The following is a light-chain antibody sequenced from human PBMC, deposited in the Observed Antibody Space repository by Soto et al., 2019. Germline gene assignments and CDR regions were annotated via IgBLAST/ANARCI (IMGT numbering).Light chain of an antibody. V-gene: IGLV2-8*01. J-gene: IGLJ1*01. CDR3: QSYDNSLGVCYV. CDR2: EVT. CDR1: SSDVGRYNY. Sequence: QPALTQPPSASGSPGQSVTISCTGTSSDVGRYNYVSWYQQHPGKAPKLIIYEVTKRPSGVPDRFSGSKSGNTASLTVSGLQAEDEGDYYCQSYDNSLGVCYVFGDGTKVTVL.